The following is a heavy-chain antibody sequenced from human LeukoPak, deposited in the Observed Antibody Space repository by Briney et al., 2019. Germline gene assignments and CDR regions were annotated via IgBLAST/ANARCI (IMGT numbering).Heavy chain of an antibody. CDR1: GESLNSYY. J-gene: IGHJ4*02. CDR2: IYESGTT. CDR3: ARGAWATRLAS. V-gene: IGHV4-34*01. D-gene: IGHD2-15*01. Sequence: PSETLSLTCAVYGESLNSYYWSWVRQPPGEGVEWIGEIYESGTTKYNPSLKSRVAISMVPSKQQFSLRLSSVTAADTAVYYCARGAWATRLASWGLGTPVIVSS.